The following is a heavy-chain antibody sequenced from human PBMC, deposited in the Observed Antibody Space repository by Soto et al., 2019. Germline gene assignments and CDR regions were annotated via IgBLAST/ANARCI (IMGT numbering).Heavy chain of an antibody. Sequence: GESLKISCKGSGYSFTSYWISWVRQMPGKGLEWMGRIDPSDSYTNYSPSFQGHVTISADKSISTAYLQWSSLKASDTAMYYCAGLGNQQTQWLVILWGQATLVTVFS. V-gene: IGHV5-10-1*01. D-gene: IGHD6-19*01. CDR2: IDPSDSYT. CDR3: AGLGNQQTQWLVIL. J-gene: IGHJ4*02. CDR1: GYSFTSYW.